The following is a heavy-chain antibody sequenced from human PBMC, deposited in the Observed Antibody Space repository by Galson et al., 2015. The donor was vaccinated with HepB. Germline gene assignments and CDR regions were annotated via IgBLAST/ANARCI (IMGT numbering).Heavy chain of an antibody. D-gene: IGHD3-10*01. CDR3: ARRSGGSGTYYPYYYYYMDV. J-gene: IGHJ6*03. V-gene: IGHV3-11*01. CDR1: GFTFSDYY. CDR2: ISSSGSTI. Sequence: SLRLSCAASGFTFSDYYMSWIRQAPGKGLEWVSYISSSGSTIYYADSVKGRFTISRDNAKNSLYLQMNSLRAEDTAVYYCARRSGGSGTYYPYYYYYMDVWGKGTTVTVSS.